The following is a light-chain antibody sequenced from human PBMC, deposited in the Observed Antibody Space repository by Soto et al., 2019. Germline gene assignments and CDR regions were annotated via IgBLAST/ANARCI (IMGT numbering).Light chain of an antibody. CDR3: QQHSHWPPGT. Sequence: EVVLTQSPATLSLSPGERATLSCRASQNVRTFLDWYQQKPGQAPRLLIYGASNKATGIPARFSGSGSGTDFTLTISSLEPEDFAVYYCQQHSHWPPGTLGQGTRVEIQ. CDR2: GAS. CDR1: QNVRTF. V-gene: IGKV3-11*01. J-gene: IGKJ1*01.